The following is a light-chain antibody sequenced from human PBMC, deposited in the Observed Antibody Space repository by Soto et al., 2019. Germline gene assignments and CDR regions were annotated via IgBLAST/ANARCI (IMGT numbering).Light chain of an antibody. CDR3: QQYGSSPYT. CDR2: GAS. CDR1: ESVSSN. J-gene: IGKJ2*01. Sequence: EIVLTQSPATLSVSPGDRATLSCRASESVSSNVAWYQQKPGQTPRLLIYGASTRATGVPPRFSGSRSGTEFTLTISSLQSEDFAVYYCQQYGSSPYTFGQGTKLEIK. V-gene: IGKV3-15*01.